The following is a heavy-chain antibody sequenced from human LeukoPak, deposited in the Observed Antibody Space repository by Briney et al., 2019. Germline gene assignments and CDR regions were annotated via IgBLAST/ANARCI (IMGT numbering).Heavy chain of an antibody. V-gene: IGHV4-59*08. D-gene: IGHD5-18*01. CDR1: VGFISSYY. J-gene: IGHJ4*02. Sequence: SETLSLTCTVSVGFISSYYWSWIRQPPGKGLEWIGYIYYSGSTNYNPSLKSRVTISVDTSKNQFSLKLSSVTAADTAVYYCARQRGYSYGWYIDYWGQGTLVTVSS. CDR3: ARQRGYSYGWYIDY. CDR2: IYYSGST.